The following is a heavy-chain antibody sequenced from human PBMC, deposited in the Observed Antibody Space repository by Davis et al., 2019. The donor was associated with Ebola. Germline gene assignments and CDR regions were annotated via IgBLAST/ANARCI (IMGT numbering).Heavy chain of an antibody. CDR3: ARDRAPSIVVVITAYNWFDP. Sequence: GESLKISCAASGFTFSDYYMSWIRQAPGKGLEWVSYISSSGSTIYYADSVKGRFTISRDNAKNSLYLQMNSLRAEDTAVYYCARDRAPSIVVVITAYNWFDPWGQGTLVTVSS. D-gene: IGHD3-22*01. CDR1: GFTFSDYY. CDR2: ISSSGSTI. J-gene: IGHJ5*02. V-gene: IGHV3-11*01.